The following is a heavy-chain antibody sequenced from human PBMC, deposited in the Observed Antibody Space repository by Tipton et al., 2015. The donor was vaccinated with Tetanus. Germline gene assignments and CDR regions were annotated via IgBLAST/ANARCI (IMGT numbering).Heavy chain of an antibody. CDR1: GGSITSYY. CDR3: ARSEQQLVRGYYYYYYMDV. D-gene: IGHD6-13*01. CDR2: VHYTGKD. Sequence: GLVKPSETLSLTCNVSGGSITSYYWSWIRQRPGRGLEWVGYVHYTGKDNYSPSLRSRVTLSVDTSKNQFSLKMNSVTAADTAVYYCARSEQQLVRGYYYYYYMDVWGKGTTVTVSS. J-gene: IGHJ6*03. V-gene: IGHV4-59*13.